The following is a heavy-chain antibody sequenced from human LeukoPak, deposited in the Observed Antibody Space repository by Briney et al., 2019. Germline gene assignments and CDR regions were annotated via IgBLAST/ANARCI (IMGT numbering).Heavy chain of an antibody. Sequence: GSLRLSCAASGFTVSSNYMSWVRQAPGKGLEWVSVIYSGGSTYYADSVKGRFTISRDNSKNTLYLQMNSLRAEDTAVYYCARVRSSGSPKWGFDYWGQGTLVTVSS. CDR1: GFTVSSNY. CDR2: IYSGGST. D-gene: IGHD1-26*01. V-gene: IGHV3-53*01. CDR3: ARVRSSGSPKWGFDY. J-gene: IGHJ4*02.